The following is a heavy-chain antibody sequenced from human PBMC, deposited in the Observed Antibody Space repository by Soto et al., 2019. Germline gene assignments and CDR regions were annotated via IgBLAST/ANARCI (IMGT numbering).Heavy chain of an antibody. CDR2: IYPDDSDT. V-gene: IGHV5-51*01. D-gene: IGHD3-16*01. CDR3: ARHYICRGGDCYYYGMDV. Sequence: GESLKISCEASGYSFTFYWIAWVRQLPGKGLEWMGIIYPDDSDTRYSPSFQGHVTISADKSIDTAYLQWSSLRASDTAIYYCARHYICRGGDCYYYGMDVWGQGTTVTVSS. J-gene: IGHJ6*02. CDR1: GYSFTFYW.